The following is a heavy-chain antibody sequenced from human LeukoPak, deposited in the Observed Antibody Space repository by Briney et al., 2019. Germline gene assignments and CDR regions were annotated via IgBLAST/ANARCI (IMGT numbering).Heavy chain of an antibody. Sequence: SVKVSCKASGYTFTGYYMHWVRQAPGQGLEWVGWINPNSGGTNFAQKFQGRSTMPRDTSSSTAYMQRTRLRSDDTAVYYCAREYYGRALDPSGQGTLVTVSS. J-gene: IGHJ5*02. CDR2: INPNSGGT. CDR1: GYTFTGYY. D-gene: IGHD2-21*01. CDR3: AREYYGRALDP. V-gene: IGHV1-2*02.